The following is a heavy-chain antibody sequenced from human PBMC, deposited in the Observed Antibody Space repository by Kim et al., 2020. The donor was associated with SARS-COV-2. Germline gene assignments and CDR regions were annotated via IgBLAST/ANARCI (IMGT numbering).Heavy chain of an antibody. CDR3: ARSSLLDFDY. V-gene: IGHV1-2*02. Sequence: DPDYAQNFKGRVTMPRDTSISTVYLERTSLRSDDTAVYYCARSSLLDFDYWGQGTLVTVSS. D-gene: IGHD3-16*02. J-gene: IGHJ4*02. CDR2: DP.